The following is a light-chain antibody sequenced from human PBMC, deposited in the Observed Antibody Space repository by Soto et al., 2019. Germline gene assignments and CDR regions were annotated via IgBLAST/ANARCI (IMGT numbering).Light chain of an antibody. CDR1: QSVSNN. J-gene: IGKJ1*01. CDR2: GAS. V-gene: IGKV3-15*01. CDR3: QQYDNWPPWT. Sequence: EIVMTQSPATLSVSPGERATLSCRASQSVSNNLAWYQQKPGQAPRLVLYGASTRATGIPDRFSGSGSKTEFTLTISSLQPEDFAVYYCQQYDNWPPWTFGQGTKVEIK.